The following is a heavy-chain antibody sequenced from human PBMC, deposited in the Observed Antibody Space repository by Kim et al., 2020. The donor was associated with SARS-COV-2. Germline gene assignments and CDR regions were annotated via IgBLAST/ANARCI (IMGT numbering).Heavy chain of an antibody. CDR2: IRSKANSYAT. CDR3: TSVPGMTLAFLDAFDI. Sequence: GGSLRLSCAASGFTFSGSAIHWVRQASGKGLEWVGRIRSKANSYATAYGASVKGRFTISRADSKNTAYLQMNSLKTEDTAVYYCTSVPGMTLAFLDAFDIWGQGAMVTVSS. D-gene: IGHD3-3*02. J-gene: IGHJ3*02. V-gene: IGHV3-73*01. CDR1: GFTFSGSA.